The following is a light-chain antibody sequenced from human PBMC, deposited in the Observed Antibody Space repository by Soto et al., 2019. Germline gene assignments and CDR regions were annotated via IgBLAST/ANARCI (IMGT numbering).Light chain of an antibody. V-gene: IGKV3-15*01. CDR2: GAS. J-gene: IGKJ3*01. CDR3: QQYNNWPPLT. Sequence: EVVITHSPVTLSVSPGERATLSCGASQSVSSNLAWYQQKPGQTPRLLIYGASTRATGIPARFSGSGSGTEFTLTISSLQSEDFAVYYCQQYNNWPPLTFGPGTKVDIK. CDR1: QSVSSN.